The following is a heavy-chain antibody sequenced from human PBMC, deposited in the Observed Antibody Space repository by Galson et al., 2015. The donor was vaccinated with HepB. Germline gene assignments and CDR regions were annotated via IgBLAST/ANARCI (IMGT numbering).Heavy chain of an antibody. CDR1: GFTFSSYA. Sequence: LRLSCAASGFTFSSYAMSWVRQAPGKGLEWVSAISTSGGSTYYADSVKGRFTISRDNSKNTLYLQMNSLRAEDTAVYYCAKGYVFPPSYFDYWGQGTLVPVSS. J-gene: IGHJ4*02. V-gene: IGHV3-23*01. CDR3: AKGYVFPPSYFDY. D-gene: IGHD2-21*01. CDR2: ISTSGGST.